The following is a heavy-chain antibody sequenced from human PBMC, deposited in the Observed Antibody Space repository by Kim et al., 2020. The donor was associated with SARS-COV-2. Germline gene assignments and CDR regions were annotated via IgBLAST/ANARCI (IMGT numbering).Heavy chain of an antibody. D-gene: IGHD1-26*01. Sequence: TNYNPALKSRDTISVDTSKSQFSLKLSSVTAADTAVYYCARSGPGGLFDPWGQGTLVTVST. J-gene: IGHJ5*02. V-gene: IGHV4-59*01. CDR2: T. CDR3: ARSGPGGLFDP.